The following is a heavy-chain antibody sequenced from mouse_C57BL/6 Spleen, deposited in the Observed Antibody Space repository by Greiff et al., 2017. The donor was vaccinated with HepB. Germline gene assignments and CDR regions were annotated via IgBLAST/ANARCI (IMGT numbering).Heavy chain of an antibody. D-gene: IGHD2-3*01. CDR2: IDPSDSYT. Sequence: QVHVKQPGAELVMPGASVKLSCKASGYTFTSYWMHWVKQRPGQGLEWIGEIDPSDSYTNYNQKFKGKSTLTVDKSSSTAYMQLSSPPSEDSAVYYCARDGHYYAMDYWGQGTAVTVSS. V-gene: IGHV1-69*01. CDR3: ARDGHYYAMDY. J-gene: IGHJ4*01. CDR1: GYTFTSYW.